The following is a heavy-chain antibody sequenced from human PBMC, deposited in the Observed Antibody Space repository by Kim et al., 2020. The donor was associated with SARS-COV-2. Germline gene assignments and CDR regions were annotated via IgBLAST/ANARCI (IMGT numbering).Heavy chain of an antibody. Sequence: SETLSLTCAVYGGSFSGDYWSWIRQPPGKGLEWIGEINHGGSTNYNPSLKSRVTISVDTSKNQFSLTLSSVTAADTAVYYCAKSKTMVRGVIKGIMSRERGVGFDPWGQGTLVTVSS. CDR3: AKSKTMVRGVIKGIMSRERGVGFDP. CDR1: GGSFSGDY. D-gene: IGHD3-10*01. CDR2: INHGGST. J-gene: IGHJ5*02. V-gene: IGHV4-34*01.